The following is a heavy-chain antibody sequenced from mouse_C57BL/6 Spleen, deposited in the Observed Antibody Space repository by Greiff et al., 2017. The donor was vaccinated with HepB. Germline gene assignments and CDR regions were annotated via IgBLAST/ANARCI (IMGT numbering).Heavy chain of an antibody. CDR2: IHPNSGST. Sequence: VQLQESGAELVKPGASVKLSCKASGYTFTSYWMHWVKQRPGQGLEWIGMIHPNSGSTNYNEKFKSKATLTVDKSSSTAYMQLSSLTSEDSAVYYCARNGDYYGSSYWFAYWGQGTLVTVSA. J-gene: IGHJ3*01. D-gene: IGHD1-1*01. CDR3: ARNGDYYGSSYWFAY. CDR1: GYTFTSYW. V-gene: IGHV1-64*01.